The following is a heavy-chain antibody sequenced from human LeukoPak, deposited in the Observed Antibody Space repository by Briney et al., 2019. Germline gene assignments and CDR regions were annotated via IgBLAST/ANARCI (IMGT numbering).Heavy chain of an antibody. CDR2: IWNDGSYK. CDR1: GFAFSNYG. D-gene: IGHD3-16*01. J-gene: IGHJ4*02. CDR3: TRERRGSYYAFES. Sequence: PGGSLRLSCAASGFAFSNYGMHWVRQAPGKGLDWVAVIWNDGSYKYYADSVRGRFTISRDNAKNSVALQLDGLRADDTAVYFCTRERRGSYYAFESWGQGTLVTVSS. V-gene: IGHV3-33*01.